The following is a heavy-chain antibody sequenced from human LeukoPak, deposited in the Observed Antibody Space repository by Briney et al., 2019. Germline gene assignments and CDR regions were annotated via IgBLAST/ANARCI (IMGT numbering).Heavy chain of an antibody. CDR3: AKFKIEYCSGGSCHPFDY. Sequence: GGSLRLSCAASGFTFSSYAMHWVRQAPGKGLEYVSAISSNGGSTYYANSVKGRFTVSRDNSKNTMYLQMNSLRAEDTAVYYCAKFKIEYCSGGSCHPFDYWGQGTLVTVSS. CDR2: ISSNGGST. D-gene: IGHD2-15*01. J-gene: IGHJ4*02. V-gene: IGHV3-64*01. CDR1: GFTFSSYA.